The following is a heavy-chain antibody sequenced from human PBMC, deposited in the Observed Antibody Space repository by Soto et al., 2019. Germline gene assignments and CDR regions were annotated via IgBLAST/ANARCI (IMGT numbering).Heavy chain of an antibody. V-gene: IGHV3-23*01. J-gene: IGHJ4*02. D-gene: IGHD3-3*01. CDR2: ISGSGGST. CDR3: AKDYDFWSGSSDSFDY. Sequence: EVQLLESGGGLVQPGGSLRLSCAASGFTFSSYAMSWVRQAPGKGLEWVSAISGSGGSTYYADSVKGRFTISRDNSKNTLYLQMNSLRAEDTAVYYCAKDYDFWSGSSDSFDYWGQGTLVTVSS. CDR1: GFTFSSYA.